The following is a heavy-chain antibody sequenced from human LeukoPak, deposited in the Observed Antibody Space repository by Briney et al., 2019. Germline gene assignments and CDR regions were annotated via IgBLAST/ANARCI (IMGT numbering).Heavy chain of an antibody. CDR3: ARAQRFVAVAGNLYYFDY. CDR1: GYTFTSYD. J-gene: IGHJ4*02. D-gene: IGHD6-19*01. CDR2: MNPNSGNT. V-gene: IGHV1-8*01. Sequence: ASVKVSCKASGYTFTSYDINWVRQATGQGLEWMGRMNPNSGNTGYAQKFQGRVTMTRNTSISTAYMELSSLRSEDTAVYYCARAQRFVAVAGNLYYFDYWGQGTLVTVSS.